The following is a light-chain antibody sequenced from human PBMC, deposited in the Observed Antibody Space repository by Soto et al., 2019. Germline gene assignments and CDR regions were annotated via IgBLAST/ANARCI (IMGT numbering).Light chain of an antibody. CDR1: QSINSE. V-gene: IGKV3-15*01. CDR2: GAS. Sequence: EIVMTQSPATLSLSPGERAALSCRASQSINSELAWYQQKPGQPPRLLIYGASTRATGVPARFSGSASGAEYPLTISGLQSEDFGVYYCQKGHNWPRSFGQGTRLEI. CDR3: QKGHNWPRS. J-gene: IGKJ2*04.